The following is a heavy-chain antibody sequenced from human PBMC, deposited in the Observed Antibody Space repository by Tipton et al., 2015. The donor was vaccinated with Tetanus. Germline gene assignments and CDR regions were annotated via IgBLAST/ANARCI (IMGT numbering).Heavy chain of an antibody. CDR3: ARDLKKTMGGAPPRDAFHI. CDR1: GYTLTGYA. D-gene: IGHD1-26*01. Sequence: GPEVKKPGASVKISCKASGYTLTGYAIHWVRQAPGQSLEWMGWFNPGNGNTRYSQTFQGRVTLTGDTSANTAYMELSRLRSDDTAVYFCARDLKKTMGGAPPRDAFHIWGQGTMVTVSS. CDR2: FNPGNGNT. J-gene: IGHJ3*02. V-gene: IGHV1-3*01.